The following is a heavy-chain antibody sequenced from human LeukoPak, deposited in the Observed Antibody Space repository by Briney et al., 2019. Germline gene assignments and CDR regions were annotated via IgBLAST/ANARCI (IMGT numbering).Heavy chain of an antibody. J-gene: IGHJ5*02. CDR3: ARVSFLEWNNWFDP. D-gene: IGHD3-3*02. CDR2: IYTNGTT. V-gene: IGHV4-4*07. CDR1: AGSISHYY. Sequence: PSETLSLTCSVCAGSISHYYWNWIRQPAGKGLEWIGRIYTNGTTNYNPSLKSRVTMSIDTSKSEFSLRLNSVTAADTALYYCARVSFLEWNNWFDPWGQGTLVIVSS.